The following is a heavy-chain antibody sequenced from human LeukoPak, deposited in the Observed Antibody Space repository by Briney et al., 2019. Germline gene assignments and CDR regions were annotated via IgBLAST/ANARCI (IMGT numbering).Heavy chain of an antibody. CDR2: IGYDGSNK. CDR1: GFIFSSYG. D-gene: IGHD2-15*01. J-gene: IGHJ6*02. V-gene: IGHV3-30*02. Sequence: PGGSLRLSCAASGFIFSSYGIHRVRQAPGKGLEWVAFIGYDGSNKYYADSVKGRFTISRDNSKNTLYLQMGSLRAEDMAVYYCAREQVKTLKGKAATYYYYGMDVWGQGTTVTVSS. CDR3: AREQVKTLKGKAATYYYYGMDV.